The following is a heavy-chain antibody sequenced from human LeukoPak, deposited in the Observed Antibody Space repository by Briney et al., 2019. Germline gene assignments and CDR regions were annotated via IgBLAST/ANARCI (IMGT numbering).Heavy chain of an antibody. J-gene: IGHJ4*02. CDR3: ARSIYGVYSFGPPFDY. D-gene: IGHD5-18*01. V-gene: IGHV3-20*04. Sequence: PGGSLRLSCAASGFTYDDYGMSWFRQAPGKGLEWVSGINGNGGSAGYADSLKGRFTISRDNAKNSLYLQMNSLRVEDTALYYCARSIYGVYSFGPPFDYWGQGTLVTVSS. CDR1: GFTYDDYG. CDR2: INGNGGSA.